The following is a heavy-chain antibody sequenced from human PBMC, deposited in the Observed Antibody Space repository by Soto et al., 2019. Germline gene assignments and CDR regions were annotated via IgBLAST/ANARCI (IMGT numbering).Heavy chain of an antibody. D-gene: IGHD2-2*01. Sequence: SETLSLTCTVSGGSISSSSYYWGWIRQPPGKGLEWIGSIYYSGSTYYNPSLKSRVTISVDTSKNQFSLKLSSVTAADTAVYYCARGAIVVVPAAMRAPFDYWGQGTLVTVSS. CDR3: ARGAIVVVPAAMRAPFDY. CDR1: GGSISSSSYY. CDR2: IYYSGST. J-gene: IGHJ4*02. V-gene: IGHV4-39*01.